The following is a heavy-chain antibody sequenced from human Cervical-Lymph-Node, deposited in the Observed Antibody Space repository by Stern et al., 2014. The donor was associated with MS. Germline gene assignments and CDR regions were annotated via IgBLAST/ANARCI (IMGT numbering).Heavy chain of an antibody. D-gene: IGHD6-19*01. V-gene: IGHV1-69*04. CDR1: GGTWSTYA. J-gene: IGHJ4*02. CDR3: ARGSQGYNSGYYDF. CDR2: VIPVLRNS. Sequence: QVQLVQSGAEVRKPGSSVKVSCKASGGTWSTYAINWVRQTPGQRPEWMGRVIPVLRNSNYAQKFQGRVTITADRFTDTVYLQLSSLTSEDTAVYYCARGSQGYNSGYYDFWGQGTLVTVSS.